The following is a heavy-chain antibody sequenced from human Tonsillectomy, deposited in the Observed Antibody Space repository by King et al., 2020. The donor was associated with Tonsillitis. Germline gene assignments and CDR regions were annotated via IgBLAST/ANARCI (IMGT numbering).Heavy chain of an antibody. J-gene: IGHJ4*02. V-gene: IGHV3-20*01. CDR1: GFTFDDYG. D-gene: IGHD3-22*01. CDR2: INWNVGST. CDR3: ARSTDYYDSSGLDY. Sequence: VQLVESGGGVVRPGGSLRLSCAASGFTFDDYGMSWVRQAPGKGLEWVSGINWNVGSTGYADSVKGRFTISRDNAKNSLYLQMNSLRAEDTALYHCARSTDYYDSSGLDYWGQGTLVTVSS.